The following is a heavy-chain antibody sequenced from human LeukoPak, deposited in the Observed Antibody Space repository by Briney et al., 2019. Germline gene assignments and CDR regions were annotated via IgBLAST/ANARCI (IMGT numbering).Heavy chain of an antibody. J-gene: IGHJ6*02. CDR2: IWSDGSNK. CDR3: ARDMTYYYGMDV. V-gene: IGHV3-33*01. Sequence: GGSLRLSCAASGFTFSSYGMHWVRQAPGKGLEWVAVIWSDGSNKYYADSVKGRFTISRGNSKNTLYVQMNSLRAEDTAVYYCARDMTYYYGMDVWGQGTTVTVSS. CDR1: GFTFSSYG. D-gene: IGHD3-16*01.